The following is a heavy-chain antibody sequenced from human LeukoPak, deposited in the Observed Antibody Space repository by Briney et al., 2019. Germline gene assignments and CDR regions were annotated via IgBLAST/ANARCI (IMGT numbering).Heavy chain of an antibody. CDR1: GFTFDDYG. CDR3: ARVLNCGGDCYHGPMDV. Sequence: PGGSLRLSCAASGFTFDDYGMSWVRQAPGKGLEWVSGINWNGGSTGYADSVKGRFTISRDNAKNSLYLQMNSLRAEDTALYHCARVLNCGGDCYHGPMDVWGKGTTVTVSS. V-gene: IGHV3-20*01. D-gene: IGHD2-21*01. CDR2: INWNGGST. J-gene: IGHJ6*03.